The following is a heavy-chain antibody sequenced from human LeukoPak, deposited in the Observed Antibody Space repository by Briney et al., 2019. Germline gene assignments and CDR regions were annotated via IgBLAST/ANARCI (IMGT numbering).Heavy chain of an antibody. CDR2: IDYTGST. CDR3: ARARKGVPRFDY. V-gene: IGHV4-31*03. D-gene: IGHD3-16*01. J-gene: IGHJ4*02. Sequence: SQTLSLTCTVSGGSISSGGYYWSWIRQHPGKGLQWTGYIDYTGSTHYNPSLKSRVSMSVDTSKNQFSLTVASVTAADTAVYHCARARKGVPRFDYWGQGTLVTVSS. CDR1: GGSISSGGYY.